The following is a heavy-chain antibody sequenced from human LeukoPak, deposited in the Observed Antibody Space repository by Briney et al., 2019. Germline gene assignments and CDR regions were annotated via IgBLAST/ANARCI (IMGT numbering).Heavy chain of an antibody. CDR1: GFTFDDYA. CDR2: ITTSSSYM. Sequence: PGGSLRLSCAASGFTFDDYAMHWVRQAPGKGLEWVSSITTSSSYMFYADSVRGRFTISRDNAENSLYLQMNSLRDEDTAVYYCARDPYSGGYGAYYYYYMDVWGKGTTVTVSS. V-gene: IGHV3-21*01. CDR3: ARDPYSGGYGAYYYYYMDV. J-gene: IGHJ6*03. D-gene: IGHD6-19*01.